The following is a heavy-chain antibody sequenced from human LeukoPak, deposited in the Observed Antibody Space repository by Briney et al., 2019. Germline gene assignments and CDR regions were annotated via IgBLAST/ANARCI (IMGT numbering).Heavy chain of an antibody. V-gene: IGHV3-30*02. CDR3: AKDRPELATNLDY. CDR2: IRYDGSNK. Sequence: AGGSLRLSCAASGFTFSSYGMHWVRQAPGKGLEWVAFIRYDGSNKYYADSVKGRFTISRDNSKNTLYLQMNSLRAEDTAVDYFAKDRPELATNLDYWGQGTLVTVSS. D-gene: IGHD5-24*01. J-gene: IGHJ4*02. CDR1: GFTFSSYG.